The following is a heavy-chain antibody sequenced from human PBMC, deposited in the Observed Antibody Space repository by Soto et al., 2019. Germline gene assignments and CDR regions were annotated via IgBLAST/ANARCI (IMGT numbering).Heavy chain of an antibody. CDR3: ARIPGP. J-gene: IGHJ5*02. CDR2: IYHTGTT. CDR1: GGSINSGGYS. D-gene: IGHD2-21*01. Sequence: SETLSLTCTVSGGSINSGGYSWTWIRQPPGKGLERIGFIYHTGTTYYNPSLKNRVTISVDRSKNQFSLKLNSVTAADTAVYYCARIPGPWGQGTLVTVSS. V-gene: IGHV4-30-2*01.